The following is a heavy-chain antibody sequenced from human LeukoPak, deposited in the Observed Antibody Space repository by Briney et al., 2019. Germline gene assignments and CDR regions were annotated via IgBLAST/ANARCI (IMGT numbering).Heavy chain of an antibody. D-gene: IGHD4-17*01. Sequence: SETLSLTCTVSGGSISSYYWSWIRQPAGKGLEWIGRIYTSGSINYYPSLKSRVTISVDKSKNQFSLKLSSVTAADTAVYYCARSSLTTVTSGWFDPWGQGTLVTVSS. J-gene: IGHJ5*02. V-gene: IGHV4-4*07. CDR1: GGSISSYY. CDR2: IYTSGSI. CDR3: ARSSLTTVTSGWFDP.